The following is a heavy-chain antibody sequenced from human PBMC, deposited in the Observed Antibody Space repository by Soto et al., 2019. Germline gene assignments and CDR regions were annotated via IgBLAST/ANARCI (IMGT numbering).Heavy chain of an antibody. CDR2: IYYSGST. V-gene: IGHV4-39*01. D-gene: IGHD3-10*01. CDR3: ARLSIMVRGVIIDPDY. J-gene: IGHJ4*02. CDR1: GGSISSSSYY. Sequence: PSETLSLTCTVSGGSISSSSYYWGWIRQPPGKGLEWIGSIYYSGSTYYNPSLKSRVTISVDTSKNQFSLKLSSVTAADTAVYYCARLSIMVRGVIIDPDYWGQGTLVTVSS.